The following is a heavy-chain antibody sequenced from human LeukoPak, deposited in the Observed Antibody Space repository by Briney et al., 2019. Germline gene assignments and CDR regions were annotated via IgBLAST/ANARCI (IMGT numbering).Heavy chain of an antibody. V-gene: IGHV3-23*01. J-gene: IGHJ4*02. CDR3: ATHSGSVYGYSDS. CDR2: IGSSGVDT. Sequence: GGSLRLSCAASGFTFSSYAMSWFRQAPGKGLEWVSTIGSSGVDTYYADSVKGRFTISKDSSKNTLQRNSLSGEYTAVYYCATHSGSVYGYSDSWGQGTLVTVSS. D-gene: IGHD5-18*01. CDR1: GFTFSSYA.